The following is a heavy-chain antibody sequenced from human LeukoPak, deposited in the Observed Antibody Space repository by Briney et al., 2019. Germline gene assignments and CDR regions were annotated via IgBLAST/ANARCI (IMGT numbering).Heavy chain of an antibody. D-gene: IGHD6-13*01. CDR1: DGSISTYY. CDR2: IHYTGTT. Sequence: SETLSLTCAVSDGSISTYYWTWIRQSPGKGLEWIGFIHYTGTTSYNPSLKSRLTISVDTSKDLFSLSLDSVTAADTAIYFCARARRSNGAAAGTGYIDSWGQGTLVTVSS. V-gene: IGHV4-59*01. J-gene: IGHJ4*02. CDR3: ARARRSNGAAAGTGYIDS.